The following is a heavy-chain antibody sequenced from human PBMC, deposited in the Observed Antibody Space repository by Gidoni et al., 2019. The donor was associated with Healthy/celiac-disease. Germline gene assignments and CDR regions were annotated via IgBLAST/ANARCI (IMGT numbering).Heavy chain of an antibody. V-gene: IGHV4-61*08. J-gene: IGHJ4*02. CDR3: ARGSYYYDSDY. Sequence: QVQLQESGPGLVKPSETLSLTCTVSGDSVSSGGYYWSWIRQPPGKGLEWIGYIYYSGSTNYIPSLKSRVTISVDTSKNQFSLKLSSVTAADTAIYYCARGSYYYDSDYWGQGTLVTVSS. CDR1: GDSVSSGGYY. D-gene: IGHD3-22*01. CDR2: IYYSGST.